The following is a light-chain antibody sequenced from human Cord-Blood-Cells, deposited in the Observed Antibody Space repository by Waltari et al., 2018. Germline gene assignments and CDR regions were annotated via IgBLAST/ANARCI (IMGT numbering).Light chain of an antibody. V-gene: IGKV3-15*01. J-gene: IGKJ4*01. CDR2: GAS. Sequence: EIVMTQSPATLSVSPGERATLSCRASQSVSSNLAWYQQKPGQAPRLLIYGASTRATGIPARFSGSGSGTECTLTISSLQSEDFAVYDCQQYNNWPPLTFGGGTKVEIK. CDR3: QQYNNWPPLT. CDR1: QSVSSN.